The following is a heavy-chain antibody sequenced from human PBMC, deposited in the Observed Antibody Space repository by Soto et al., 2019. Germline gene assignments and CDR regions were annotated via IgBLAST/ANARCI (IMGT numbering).Heavy chain of an antibody. CDR1: GGSISSGDYY. J-gene: IGHJ2*01. D-gene: IGHD3-16*01. Sequence: QVQLQESGPGLVKPSQTLSLTCTVSGGSISSGDYYWSWIRQPPGKGLEWIGYIYYSGTTYYNPSLKSRVTISVYTSKNQFSLKLSSVTAADTAVYYCARADYTNYWYFDLWGRGTLVTVSS. CDR3: ARADYTNYWYFDL. CDR2: IYYSGTT. V-gene: IGHV4-30-4*01.